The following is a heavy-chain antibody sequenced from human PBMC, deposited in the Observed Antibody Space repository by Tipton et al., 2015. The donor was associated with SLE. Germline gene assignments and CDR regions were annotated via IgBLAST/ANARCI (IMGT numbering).Heavy chain of an antibody. J-gene: IGHJ3*02. V-gene: IGHV3-9*01. Sequence: SLRLSCAASGFTFEDFGMHWVRQVPGKGLEWVSGITRNSDNVGYADSVKGRFTISRDNAKNSLYLQMSRLRDEDTAVYYCARGDYYSGSYHDAFDIWGQGTVVTVSS. D-gene: IGHD3-10*01. CDR3: ARGDYYSGSYHDAFDI. CDR1: GFTFEDFG. CDR2: ITRNSDNV.